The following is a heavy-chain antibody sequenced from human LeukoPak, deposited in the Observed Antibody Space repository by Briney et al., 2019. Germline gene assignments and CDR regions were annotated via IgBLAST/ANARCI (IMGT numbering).Heavy chain of an antibody. J-gene: IGHJ4*02. CDR3: ASGRGSYSPDY. Sequence: PGGSLRVSCAASGFSFSDHEMNWVRQAPGKGLEWVSYLSSSGNAYYADSVKGRFTISRDNSKNSLYLQMTSLRADDTAVYYCASGRGSYSPDYWGQGTLVTVSS. V-gene: IGHV3-48*03. CDR1: GFSFSDHE. CDR2: LSSSGNA. D-gene: IGHD1-26*01.